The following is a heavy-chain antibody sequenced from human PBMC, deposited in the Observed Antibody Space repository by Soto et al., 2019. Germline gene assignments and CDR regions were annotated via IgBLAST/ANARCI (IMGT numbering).Heavy chain of an antibody. V-gene: IGHV1-18*01. CDR2: ISAYNGNT. Sequence: ASVKVSCKASGYTFTSYGISWVRQAPGQGLEWMGWISAYNGNTNYAQKLQGRVTMTTDTSTSTAYMELRSLRSDDTAVYYCAREPPISGYDCFDDWGQGTVVTVSS. J-gene: IGHJ4*02. CDR3: AREPPISGYDCFDD. CDR1: GYTFTSYG. D-gene: IGHD5-12*01.